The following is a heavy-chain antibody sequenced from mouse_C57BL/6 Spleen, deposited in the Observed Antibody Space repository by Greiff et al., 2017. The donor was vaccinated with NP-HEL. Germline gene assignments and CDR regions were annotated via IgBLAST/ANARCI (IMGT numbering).Heavy chain of an antibody. CDR2: IDPSDSYT. CDR3: ARRMNYYGSSFYWYFDV. Sequence: QVQLQQPGAELVKPGASVKLSCKASGYTFTSYWMQWVKQRPGQGLEWIGEIDPSDSYTNYNQKFKGKATLTVDTSSSTAYMQLSSLTSEDSAVYYCARRMNYYGSSFYWYFDVWGTGTTVTVSS. D-gene: IGHD1-1*01. V-gene: IGHV1-50*01. J-gene: IGHJ1*03. CDR1: GYTFTSYW.